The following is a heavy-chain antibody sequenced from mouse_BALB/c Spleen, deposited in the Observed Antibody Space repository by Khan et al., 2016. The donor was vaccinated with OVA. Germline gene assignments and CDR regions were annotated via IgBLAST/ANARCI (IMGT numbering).Heavy chain of an antibody. J-gene: IGHJ2*01. CDR3: ARNNRNDGYFAY. V-gene: IGHV1S136*01. Sequence: VQLQQSGPELVKPGASVKMSCKASGYTFTSYVIHWVKQKPGQGLEWIGYIYPYNDDTKSNEKFKGKATLTSDKSSSTAYMELRSLTSEDSAVYYCARNNRNDGYFAYWGQGTTLTVSS. CDR1: GYTFTSYV. D-gene: IGHD2-14*01. CDR2: IYPYNDDT.